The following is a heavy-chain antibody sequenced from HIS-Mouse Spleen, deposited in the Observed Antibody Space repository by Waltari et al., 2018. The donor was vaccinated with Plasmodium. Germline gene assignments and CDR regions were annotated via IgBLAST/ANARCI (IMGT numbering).Heavy chain of an antibody. D-gene: IGHD6-13*01. Sequence: QVQLVQSGAEVKKPGSSVKVSCKASGGTFSSYAISWVRQAPGHGLDWMRSSIPILGTTTSAQNLQGRVTITAEKSTSTAYMVLSSLRSEDTAVYYCARVLSIAAAGKDAFDIWGQGTMVTVSS. J-gene: IGHJ3*02. CDR3: ARVLSIAAAGKDAFDI. CDR2: SIPILGTT. CDR1: GGTFSSYA. V-gene: IGHV1-69*04.